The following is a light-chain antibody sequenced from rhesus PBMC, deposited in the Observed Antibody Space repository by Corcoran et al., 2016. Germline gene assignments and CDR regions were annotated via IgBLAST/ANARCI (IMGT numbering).Light chain of an antibody. Sequence: DIQMTQSPSSLSASVGDRVTITCRASQGITNDLAWYQQKPGETPKLLIYEASSLQSGIPSRFSGSGSGTHFPLPISSLEPEDFSTYYCKHYYRPPWPFCQGTKVEIK. V-gene: IGKV1-21*01. CDR1: QGITND. J-gene: IGKJ1*01. CDR3: KHYYRPPWP. CDR2: EAS.